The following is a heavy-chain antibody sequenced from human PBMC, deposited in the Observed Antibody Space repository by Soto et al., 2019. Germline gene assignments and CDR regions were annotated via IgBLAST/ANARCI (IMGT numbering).Heavy chain of an antibody. CDR2: IYYSGST. Sequence: QVQLQESGPGLVKPSQTLSLTCTVSGGSISSGGYYWSWIRQHPGKGLEWIGYIYYSGSTYYNPSLKRRVTISVATSKNQFSLKLSSVTAADTAVYYCASTTLDYDQVGYYFDYWGQGTLVTVSS. CDR1: GGSISSGGYY. V-gene: IGHV4-31*03. D-gene: IGHD4-17*01. CDR3: ASTTLDYDQVGYYFDY. J-gene: IGHJ4*02.